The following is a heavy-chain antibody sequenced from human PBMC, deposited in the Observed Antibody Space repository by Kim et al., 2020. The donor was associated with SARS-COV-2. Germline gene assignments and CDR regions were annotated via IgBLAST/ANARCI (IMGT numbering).Heavy chain of an antibody. CDR1: GGSISSGGYY. J-gene: IGHJ4*02. CDR2: IYYTGST. V-gene: IGHV4-31*03. CDR3: ARDVTGGGYFDS. D-gene: IGHD3-16*01. Sequence: SETLSLTCTVSGGSISSGGYYWSWIRQRPGKGLEWIGYIYYTGSTYYNPSLESRLNISVGTSKNQFSLKVSSVTAADTAFYYCARDVTGGGYFDSWGQGTLVTVSS.